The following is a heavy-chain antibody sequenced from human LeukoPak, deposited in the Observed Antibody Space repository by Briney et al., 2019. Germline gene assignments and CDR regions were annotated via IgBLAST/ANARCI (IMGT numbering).Heavy chain of an antibody. J-gene: IGHJ4*02. V-gene: IGHV3-30-3*01. CDR3: ARAYGDYEGFDY. CDR1: RFTFSPYA. D-gene: IGHD4-17*01. CDR2: ISYDGSNK. Sequence: GGSLRLSCAASRFTFSPYALHWVRQAPGKGLEWVAVISYDGSNKYYADSVKGRFTISRDNSKNTLYLQMNSLRAEDTAVYYCARAYGDYEGFDYWGQGTLVTVSS.